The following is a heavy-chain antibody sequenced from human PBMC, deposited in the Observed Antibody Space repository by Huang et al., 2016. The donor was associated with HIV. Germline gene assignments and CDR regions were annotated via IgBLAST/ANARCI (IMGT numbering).Heavy chain of an antibody. CDR1: GGTFSKYA. Sequence: VKVSCKASGGTFSKYAISWVRQAPGQGLEWMGGIITMFGTPNYARKFQGRVTITADDSTSTTYVEVSSLRSEDTALYYCARGQLGSYGDYNVLYWGQGTLVTVSS. CDR2: IITMFGTP. V-gene: IGHV1-69*01. CDR3: ARGQLGSYGDYNVLY. D-gene: IGHD4-17*01. J-gene: IGHJ4*02.